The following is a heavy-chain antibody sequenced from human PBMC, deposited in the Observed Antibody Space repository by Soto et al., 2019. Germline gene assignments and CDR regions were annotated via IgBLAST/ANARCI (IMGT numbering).Heavy chain of an antibody. CDR1: GVRFSNFA. J-gene: IGHJ4*02. CDR2: ISGSGGST. V-gene: IGHV3-23*01. Sequence: EVQLLESGGDLVQPGGSLRLSCATSGVRFSNFAMSWVRQAPGKGLEWVSGISGSGGSTYYADSVKGRFTVSRDNSKNTLHLQMNSLRAEDTALYYCAKDLRLNSGFCDVWGQGTLVTVSS. D-gene: IGHD3-22*01. CDR3: AKDLRLNSGFCDV.